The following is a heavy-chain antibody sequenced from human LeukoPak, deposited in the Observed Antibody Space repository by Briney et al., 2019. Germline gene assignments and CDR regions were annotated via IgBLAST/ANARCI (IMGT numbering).Heavy chain of an antibody. V-gene: IGHV3-23*01. J-gene: IGHJ4*02. CDR3: AIAPRSIAALGH. CDR2: ISGSGGST. CDR1: GFTFSSYA. D-gene: IGHD6-6*01. Sequence: GGSLRLSCAASGFTFSSYAMSWVRQAPGKGLEWVSTISGSGGSTYYADSVKGRFTISRDNSKNTLYLQMNSLRAQDTAVYYCAIAPRSIAALGHWGQGTLVTVSS.